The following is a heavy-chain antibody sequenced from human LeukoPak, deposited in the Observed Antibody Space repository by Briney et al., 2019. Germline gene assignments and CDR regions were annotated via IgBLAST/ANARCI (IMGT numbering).Heavy chain of an antibody. J-gene: IGHJ4*02. V-gene: IGHV4-39*01. Sequence: SETLSLTCTVSGGSISSSSYYWGWIRQPPGKGLEWIGSIYYSGSTYYNPSLKSRVTISVDTSKNQFSLKLSSVTAADTAVYYCASSYCSSTSCSALYGYWGQGTLVTVSS. CDR1: GGSISSSSYY. CDR3: ASSYCSSTSCSALYGY. D-gene: IGHD2-2*01. CDR2: IYYSGST.